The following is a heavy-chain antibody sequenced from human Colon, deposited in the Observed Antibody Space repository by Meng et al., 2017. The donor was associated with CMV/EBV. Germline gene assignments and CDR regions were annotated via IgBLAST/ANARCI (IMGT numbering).Heavy chain of an antibody. D-gene: IGHD4-11*01. J-gene: IGHJ6*02. CDR3: LTGTYSNHDYYGMDV. V-gene: IGHV1-24*01. CDR2: FDPQHGET. CDR1: GYTLSELS. Sequence: ASVKVSCKVSGYTLSELSRHWVRQAPGKGLEWMGGFDPQHGETIYAQKFQGRVTMTDDTSTNTAYMALSSLTSDDTAIYYCLTGTYSNHDYYGMDVWGQGTTVTVSS.